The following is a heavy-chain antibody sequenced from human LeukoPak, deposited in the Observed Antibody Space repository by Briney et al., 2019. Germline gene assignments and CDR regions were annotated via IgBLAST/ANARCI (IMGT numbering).Heavy chain of an antibody. CDR2: IIPIFGTA. CDR1: GGTFSSYA. CDR3: ARGRGYSGYDSVWFDP. D-gene: IGHD5-12*01. Sequence: ASVKVSCKASGGTFSSYAISWVRQAPGQGLEWMGGIIPIFGTADYAQKFQGRVTITADKSTSTAYMELSSLRSEDTAVYYCARGRGYSGYDSVWFDPWGQGTLVTVSS. J-gene: IGHJ5*02. V-gene: IGHV1-69*06.